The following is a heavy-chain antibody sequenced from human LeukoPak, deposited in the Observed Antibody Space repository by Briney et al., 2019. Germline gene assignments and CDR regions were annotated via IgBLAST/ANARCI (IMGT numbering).Heavy chain of an antibody. CDR2: ITSSSTCI. J-gene: IGHJ4*02. D-gene: IGHD3-22*01. CDR3: ARHVVAVGFDY. CDR1: GFTFSTYT. Sequence: GGSLRLSCAASGFTFSTYTMNWVRQAPGKGLEWVSSITSSSTCIYYADSVKGRFTISRDNAKNSLYLQMNSLRAEDTAVYYCARHVVAVGFDYWGQGTLVTVSS. V-gene: IGHV3-21*01.